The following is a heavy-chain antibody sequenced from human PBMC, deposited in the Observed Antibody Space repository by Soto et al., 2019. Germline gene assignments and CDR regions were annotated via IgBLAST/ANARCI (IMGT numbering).Heavy chain of an antibody. D-gene: IGHD3-22*01. CDR1: GYSFTSYW. Sequence: GESLKISCKCSGYSFTSYWISWVRQMPGKGLEWMGIIYPGDSDTRYSPSFQGQVTISADKSISTAYLQWSSLKASDTAMYYCARRVVVISRDDAFDIWGQGTMVTVS. CDR2: IYPGDSDT. CDR3: ARRVVVISRDDAFDI. J-gene: IGHJ3*02. V-gene: IGHV5-51*01.